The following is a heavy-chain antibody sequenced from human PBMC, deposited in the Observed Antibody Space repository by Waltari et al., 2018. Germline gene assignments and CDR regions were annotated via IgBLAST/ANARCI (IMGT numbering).Heavy chain of an antibody. CDR2: IYSSGAV. CDR3: ANRGVGNYFKYFRL. V-gene: IGHV4-61*02. Sequence: QVQLQESGPGLVKPTHTLSLTCTVSGEPISADLSPWTYWTWIRQSAGKGLEWIGHIYSSGAVDYNPSLRSRVTISLDTPKSHFTLKLTSVTAADTAVYYCANRGVGNYFKYFRLWSPGTLVTVSS. J-gene: IGHJ1*01. D-gene: IGHD1-7*01. CDR1: GEPISADLSPWTY.